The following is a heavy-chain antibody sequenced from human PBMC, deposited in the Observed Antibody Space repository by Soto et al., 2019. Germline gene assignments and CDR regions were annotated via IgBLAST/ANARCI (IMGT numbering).Heavy chain of an antibody. J-gene: IGHJ5*02. Sequence: QVQLQESGPGLLNPSGTLSLTCAVSGGSISSSNWWSWVRQPPGQGLEWIGEIYHSGSTNYNPSLKSQVTTSVDKSKIQFSLKRSYVTAADTALYYCARDPSLYSSSPPVANWFDPWGQGTLVTVSS. D-gene: IGHD6-13*01. CDR2: IYHSGST. V-gene: IGHV4-4*02. CDR1: GGSISSSNW. CDR3: ARDPSLYSSSPPVANWFDP.